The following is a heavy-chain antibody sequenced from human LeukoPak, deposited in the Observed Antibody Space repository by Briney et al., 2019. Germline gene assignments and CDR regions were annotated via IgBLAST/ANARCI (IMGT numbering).Heavy chain of an antibody. J-gene: IGHJ1*01. CDR3: ARDGERYYYGSGSPFQH. V-gene: IGHV3-23*01. Sequence: PGGSLRLSCAASGFTFRMYAMSWVRQAPGKGLEWVSSISGTGGNTYYADSVKGRFTISRDNSKNTLYLQMNSLRAEDTAVYYCARDGERYYYGSGSPFQHWGQGTLVTVSS. D-gene: IGHD3-10*01. CDR2: ISGTGGNT. CDR1: GFTFRMYA.